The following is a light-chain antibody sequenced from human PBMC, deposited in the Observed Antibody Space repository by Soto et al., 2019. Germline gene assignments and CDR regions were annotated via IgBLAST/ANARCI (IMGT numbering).Light chain of an antibody. CDR2: GAS. CDR1: QSVNSNF. J-gene: IGKJ1*01. Sequence: EIVLTQSPGTLSLSPGARATLSCRASQSVNSNFLAWYQQKPGLAPRLLIYGASSRATGIPDRFSGSGSGTDFTLTISRLEPEDFAVYYCQQYGISPTFGQGTKVEIK. V-gene: IGKV3-20*01. CDR3: QQYGISPT.